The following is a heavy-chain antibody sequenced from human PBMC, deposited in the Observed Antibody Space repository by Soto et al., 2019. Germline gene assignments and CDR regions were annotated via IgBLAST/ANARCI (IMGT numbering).Heavy chain of an antibody. CDR2: IYFTGYT. Sequence: PSETLSLTCAVSVGSLSSHYWSWIRQSPGKGLEWIGYIYFTGYTNYNPSLKNRVTISVDTSKSQFSLSLNSVTAADTAVYYCASIAMTSPKVFDYWVQGKLGTGS. CDR3: ASIAMTSPKVFDY. V-gene: IGHV4-59*11. CDR1: VGSLSSHY. D-gene: IGHD6-13*01. J-gene: IGHJ4*02.